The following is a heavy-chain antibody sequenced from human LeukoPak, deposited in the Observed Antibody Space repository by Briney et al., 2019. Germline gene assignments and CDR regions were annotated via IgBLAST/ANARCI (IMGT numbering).Heavy chain of an antibody. CDR3: AKGDAYNPSSFYGVDV. J-gene: IGHJ6*02. CDR2: IFYSGST. D-gene: IGHD5-24*01. Sequence: SETLSLTCTVSGGSISSYYWSWIRQPPGKGLEWIGYIFYSGSTNYNPSLKSRATISVDTSKNQFSLKLTSVTAADTAVYYCAKGDAYNPSSFYGVDVWGQGTTVTVSS. CDR1: GGSISSYY. V-gene: IGHV4-59*01.